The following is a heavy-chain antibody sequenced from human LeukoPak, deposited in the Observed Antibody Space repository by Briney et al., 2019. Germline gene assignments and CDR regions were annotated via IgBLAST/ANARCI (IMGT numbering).Heavy chain of an antibody. Sequence: SETLSLTCTVSGGSISSYYWSWIRQPPGKGLEWIGYIYYSGSTNYNPSLKSRVTISVDTSKNQFYLKLSSVTAADTAVYYCARDRSGSYYRFDYWGQGTLVTVSS. CDR3: ARDRSGSYYRFDY. CDR2: IYYSGST. CDR1: GGSISSYY. D-gene: IGHD1-26*01. V-gene: IGHV4-59*01. J-gene: IGHJ4*02.